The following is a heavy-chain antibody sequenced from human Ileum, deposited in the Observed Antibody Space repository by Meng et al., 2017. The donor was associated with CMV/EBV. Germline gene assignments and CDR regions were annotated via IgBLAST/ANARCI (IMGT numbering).Heavy chain of an antibody. V-gene: IGHV1-8*01. CDR3: ARGPAAIGYYYYYYGMDV. J-gene: IGHJ6*02. CDR1: GYTFTSYD. Sequence: ASVKVSCKASGYTFTSYDINWVRQATGQGLEWMGWMNPNSGNTGYAQKFQGRVTMTRNTSISTAYMELSSLRSEDTAVYYCARGPAAIGYYYYYYGMDVWGQGTTVTVS. CDR2: MNPNSGNT. D-gene: IGHD2-2*02.